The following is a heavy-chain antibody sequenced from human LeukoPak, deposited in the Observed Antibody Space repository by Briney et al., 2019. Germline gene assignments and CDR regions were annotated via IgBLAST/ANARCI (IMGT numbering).Heavy chain of an antibody. J-gene: IGHJ6*03. Sequence: PGGSLRLSCAASGFTFSTYVMSWVRQAPGKGLEWVSAISGSGGSTYYADSVKGRFTISRDNSKNTLYLQMNSLRAEDTAVYYCTSGSYAPYYMDVWGKGTTVTVSS. CDR2: ISGSGGST. CDR1: GFTFSTYV. V-gene: IGHV3-23*01. CDR3: TSGSYAPYYMDV. D-gene: IGHD1-26*01.